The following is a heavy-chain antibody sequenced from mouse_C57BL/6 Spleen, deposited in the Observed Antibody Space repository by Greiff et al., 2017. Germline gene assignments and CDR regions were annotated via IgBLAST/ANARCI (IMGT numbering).Heavy chain of an antibody. CDR1: GYTFTDYE. Sequence: QVQLKQSGAELVRPGASVTLSCKASGYTFTDYEMHWVKQTPVHGLEWIGAIDPETGGTAYNQKFKGKAILTADKSSSTAYLELRSLTSEDSAVDYCTRPYYCGSSYEGYFDYWGQGTTLTVSS. J-gene: IGHJ2*01. CDR3: TRPYYCGSSYEGYFDY. V-gene: IGHV1-15*01. CDR2: IDPETGGT. D-gene: IGHD1-1*01.